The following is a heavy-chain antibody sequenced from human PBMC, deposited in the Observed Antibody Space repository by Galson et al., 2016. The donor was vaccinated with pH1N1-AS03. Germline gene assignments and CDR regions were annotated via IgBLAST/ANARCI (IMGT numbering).Heavy chain of an antibody. J-gene: IGHJ3*01. CDR3: ARRFSERLVNDYHEVFDV. Sequence: ETLSLTCIVSGDSVSSRFYYWDWIRQSPGKGLEWIGSIYHSENTYYNPSLKSRVTISLDKSKNQFSLRLTSVTAADTAVYYCARRFSERLVNDYHEVFDVWGQGTMVAVSS. CDR1: GDSVSSRFYY. D-gene: IGHD3-16*01. V-gene: IGHV4-39*07. CDR2: IYHSENT.